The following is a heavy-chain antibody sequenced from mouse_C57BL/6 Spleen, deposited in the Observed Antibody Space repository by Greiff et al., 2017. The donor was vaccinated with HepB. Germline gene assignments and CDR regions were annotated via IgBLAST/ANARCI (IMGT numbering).Heavy chain of an antibody. J-gene: IGHJ1*03. Sequence: VQLQQSGPELVKPGASVKLSCKASGYTFTSYDINWVKQRPGQGLEWIGWIYPRDGSTKYNEKLKGKATLTVDTSSSTAYMERHSLTSEDSAVYFCAREAVGTGTEYFDVWGTGTTVTVSS. V-gene: IGHV1-85*01. D-gene: IGHD4-1*01. CDR3: AREAVGTGTEYFDV. CDR1: GYTFTSYD. CDR2: IYPRDGST.